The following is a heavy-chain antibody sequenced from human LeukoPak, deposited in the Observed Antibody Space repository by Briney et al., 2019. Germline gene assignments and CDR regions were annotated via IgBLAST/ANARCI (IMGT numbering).Heavy chain of an antibody. D-gene: IGHD2-15*01. CDR2: IYYSGST. Sequence: SETLSLTCTVSGGSISSYYWSWIRQPPGKGLEWIGYIYYSGSTNYNPSLKSRVTISADTSKNQFSLKLSSVTAADTAVYYCASGYCSGGSCYWEYFDYWGQGTLVTVSS. J-gene: IGHJ4*02. V-gene: IGHV4-59*01. CDR3: ASGYCSGGSCYWEYFDY. CDR1: GGSISSYY.